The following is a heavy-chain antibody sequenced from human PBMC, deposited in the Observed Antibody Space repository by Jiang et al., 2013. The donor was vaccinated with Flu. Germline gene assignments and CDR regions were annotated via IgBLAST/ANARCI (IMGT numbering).Heavy chain of an antibody. Sequence: GAEVKKPGEVLVRISCKGSGYSFTSYWISWVRQMPGKGLEWMGRIDPSDSYTNYSPSFQGHVTISADKSISTAYLQWSSLKASDTAMYYCARGLTMVRGVIIPADYWGQGTL. CDR3: ARGLTMVRGVIIPADY. J-gene: IGHJ4*02. CDR1: GYSFTSYW. D-gene: IGHD3-10*01. V-gene: IGHV5-10-1*01. CDR2: IDPSDSYT.